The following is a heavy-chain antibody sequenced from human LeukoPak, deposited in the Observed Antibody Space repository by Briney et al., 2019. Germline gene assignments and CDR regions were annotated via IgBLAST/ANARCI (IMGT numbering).Heavy chain of an antibody. V-gene: IGHV1-18*04. Sequence: ASVKVSCKASGYTFTSYYMHWVRQAPGQGLEWMGWISVYNGNTNYAQKLQGRVTMTTDTSTSTAYMELRSLRSDDTAVYYCARDWDILTGYYDYWGQGTLVTVSS. CDR1: GYTFTSYY. CDR3: ARDWDILTGYYDY. CDR2: ISVYNGNT. D-gene: IGHD3-9*01. J-gene: IGHJ4*02.